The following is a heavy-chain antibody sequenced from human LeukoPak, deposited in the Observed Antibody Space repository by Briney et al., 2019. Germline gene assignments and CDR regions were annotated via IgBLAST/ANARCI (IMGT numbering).Heavy chain of an antibody. Sequence: PSETLSLTCGVSGGSLSFYYWSWIRQSPGKGLEWIAETSQNGDSNYNLSLKSRVTISLDKSKNQDSLKLKSVTAADTAVYYCAREWTAAAGNDAFGIWGQGTMVTVSS. CDR3: AREWTAAAGNDAFGI. J-gene: IGHJ3*02. CDR2: TSQNGDS. CDR1: GGSLSFYY. V-gene: IGHV4-34*01. D-gene: IGHD6-13*01.